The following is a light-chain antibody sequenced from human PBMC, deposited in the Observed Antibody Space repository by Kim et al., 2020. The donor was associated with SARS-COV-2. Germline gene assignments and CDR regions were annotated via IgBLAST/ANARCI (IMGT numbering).Light chain of an antibody. CDR1: LTINAW. Sequence: SASVGDNVTKACRARLTINAWLAWYQPKPGRAPQLLIYEADILNSGVPSRFRGRGSVTEFALTITGVQPDDFSTYYCQQFDSYSYSFGQGTKLEI. V-gene: IGKV1-5*01. CDR2: EAD. J-gene: IGKJ2*01. CDR3: QQFDSYSYS.